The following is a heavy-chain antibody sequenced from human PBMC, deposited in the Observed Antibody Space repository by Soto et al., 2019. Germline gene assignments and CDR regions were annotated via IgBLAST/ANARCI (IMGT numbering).Heavy chain of an antibody. J-gene: IGHJ5*01. CDR3: AREVVRKGFDS. Sequence: VASVKVSCKASGYTFTSYDINWVRQATGQGLEWMGWMNPNSGNTDYAQKFQGRVTMTRNTSISTAYMELSSLSSEDTAVYYCAREVVRKGFDSWGQGTLVTVSS. D-gene: IGHD2-15*01. CDR2: MNPNSGNT. V-gene: IGHV1-8*01. CDR1: GYTFTSYD.